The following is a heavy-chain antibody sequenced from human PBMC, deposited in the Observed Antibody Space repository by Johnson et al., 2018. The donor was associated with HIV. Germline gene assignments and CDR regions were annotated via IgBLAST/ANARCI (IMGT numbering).Heavy chain of an antibody. J-gene: IGHJ3*02. CDR2: ISYDGSNK. V-gene: IGHV3-30*18. D-gene: IGHD4-17*01. CDR3: AKSDYGDYVSFHLSAFGI. Sequence: VQLVESGGGVVQPGRSLRLSCAASGFTFSSYGMHWVRQAPGKGLEWVAVISYDGSNKYYADSVQGRFTISRDNSKNTLYLQMNSLRAEDTALDYCAKSDYGDYVSFHLSAFGIWGQGTMVTVSS. CDR1: GFTFSSYG.